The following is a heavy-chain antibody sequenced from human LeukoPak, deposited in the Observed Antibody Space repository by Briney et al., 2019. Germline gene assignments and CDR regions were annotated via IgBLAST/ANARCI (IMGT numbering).Heavy chain of an antibody. CDR3: ARGRAYGSGSRLNYFDY. J-gene: IGHJ4*02. CDR2: IYSGGST. Sequence: GGSLRLSCAASGFTVSSNYMSWVRQAPGKGLEWVSVIYSGGSTYYADSMKGRFTISRDNSKNTLYLQMNSLRAEDTAVYYCARGRAYGSGSRLNYFDYWGQGTLVTVSS. V-gene: IGHV3-53*01. CDR1: GFTVSSNY. D-gene: IGHD3-10*01.